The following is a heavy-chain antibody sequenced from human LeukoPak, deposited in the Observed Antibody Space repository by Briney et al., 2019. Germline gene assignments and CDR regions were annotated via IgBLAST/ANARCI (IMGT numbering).Heavy chain of an antibody. CDR1: GYSFTGYY. CDR2: INPNSGGT. J-gene: IGHJ3*02. Sequence: ASVKVSCKASGYSFTGYYMHWLRQAPGQGLEWMGRINPNSGGTNYAQKFQGRVTMTRDTSISTAYMELSRLRSDDTAVYYCARDLGGLSGFDIWGQGTVVTVSS. D-gene: IGHD3-3*01. CDR3: ARDLGGLSGFDI. V-gene: IGHV1-2*06.